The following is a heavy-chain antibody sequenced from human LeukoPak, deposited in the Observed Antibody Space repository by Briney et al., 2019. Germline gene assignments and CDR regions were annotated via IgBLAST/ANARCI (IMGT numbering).Heavy chain of an antibody. CDR3: ASTRYCSSTSCYQVYLQH. V-gene: IGHV3-7*03. CDR2: LKQVGSEK. D-gene: IGHD2-2*01. Sequence: GGSLRLSCAASGFTSSSYWMSWVRQAPGKGLEWVANLKQVGSEKNYMDSGKGRFTISRDNPKNYLYLQMNGLRAEDTAVYYFASTRYCSSTSCYQVYLQHWGQGTLVSVSS. J-gene: IGHJ1*01. CDR1: GFTSSSYW.